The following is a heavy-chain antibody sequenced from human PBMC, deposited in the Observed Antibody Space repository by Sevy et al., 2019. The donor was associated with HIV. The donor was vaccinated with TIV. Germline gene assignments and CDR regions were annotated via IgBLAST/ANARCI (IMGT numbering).Heavy chain of an antibody. D-gene: IGHD7-27*01. Sequence: GGCLRLSCAASGFTFSHHNMNWVRQAPGKGLEWISYISKSGSTTYFADSVRGRFTISRDNAKNSLFLEMHSLTDEDAAVSFCAREQNRELGTIPLDSWGRGIQVTVSS. CDR1: GFTFSHHN. CDR2: ISKSGSTT. V-gene: IGHV3-48*02. CDR3: AREQNRELGTIPLDS. J-gene: IGHJ4*02.